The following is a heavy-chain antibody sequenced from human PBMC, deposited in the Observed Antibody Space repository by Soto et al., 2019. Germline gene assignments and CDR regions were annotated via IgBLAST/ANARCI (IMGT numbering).Heavy chain of an antibody. CDR3: AREWGRYFDWLDY. Sequence: GGSLRLSCAASGFTFSSYGMHWVRQAPGKGLEWVAVIWYDGSNKYYADSVKGRFTISRDNSKNTLYLQMNSLRAEDTAVYYCAREWGRYFDWLDYWGQGTLVTVSS. V-gene: IGHV3-33*01. CDR1: GFTFSSYG. CDR2: IWYDGSNK. D-gene: IGHD3-9*01. J-gene: IGHJ4*02.